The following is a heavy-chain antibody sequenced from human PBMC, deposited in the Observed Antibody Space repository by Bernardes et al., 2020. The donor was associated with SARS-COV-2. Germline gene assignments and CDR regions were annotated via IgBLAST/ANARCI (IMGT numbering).Heavy chain of an antibody. V-gene: IGHV3-23*01. Sequence: GGSLRLSCAASGFTFSTYAMTWVRQAPGKGLEWVSGISGGGGSTYYADSVKGHFTISRDNSKNTLYLQMNSLRAEDTAVYYCAKDQVSLHSGNYCDYWGQGTLVTVSS. J-gene: IGHJ4*02. D-gene: IGHD2-15*01. CDR1: GFTFSTYA. CDR3: AKDQVSLHSGNYCDY. CDR2: ISGGGGST.